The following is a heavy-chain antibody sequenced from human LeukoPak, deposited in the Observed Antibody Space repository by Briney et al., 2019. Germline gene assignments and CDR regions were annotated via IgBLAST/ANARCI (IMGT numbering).Heavy chain of an antibody. J-gene: IGHJ4*02. V-gene: IGHV3-74*01. D-gene: IGHD4-11*01. CDR2: ISSDGSST. CDR1: GFTFSGYW. Sequence: GGSLRLSCAASGFTFSGYWMQWVRQAPGKGLVWVSRISSDGSSTTYADSVKGRFTISRDNSKNTLYLQMNSLRTEDTAVYYCAKERVTTTTFDYWGQGTLVTVSS. CDR3: AKERVTTTTFDY.